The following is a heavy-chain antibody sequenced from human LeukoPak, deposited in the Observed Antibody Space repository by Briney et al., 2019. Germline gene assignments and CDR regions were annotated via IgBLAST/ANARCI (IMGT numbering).Heavy chain of an antibody. D-gene: IGHD4-17*01. J-gene: IGHJ4*02. CDR2: IYTSGTT. CDR3: ARLSTVTTSFDY. V-gene: IGHV4-28*01. CDR1: GYSISSSNW. Sequence: SETLSLTCAVSGYSISSSNWWGWIRQPPGKGLEWIGRIYTSGTTHYNPSLKSRVTMSVDTSKNQFSLKLSSVTAADTAVYYCARLSTVTTSFDYWGQGTLVTVSS.